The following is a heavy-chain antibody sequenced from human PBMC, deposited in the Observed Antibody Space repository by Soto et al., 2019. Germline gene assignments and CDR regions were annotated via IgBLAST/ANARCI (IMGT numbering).Heavy chain of an antibody. Sequence: EVQVVESGGGLIQPGGSLRLSCAASGFSVSGNYMGWVRQAPGKGLEWVSAIYSGGSTHYADSVKGRFTISRDNSKNTLYLQVNSLRAEETAVYYCARASSRWGSDAAHWGQGTLVTVSS. CDR1: GFSVSGNY. D-gene: IGHD7-27*01. V-gene: IGHV3-53*01. CDR3: ARASSRWGSDAAH. CDR2: IYSGGST. J-gene: IGHJ4*02.